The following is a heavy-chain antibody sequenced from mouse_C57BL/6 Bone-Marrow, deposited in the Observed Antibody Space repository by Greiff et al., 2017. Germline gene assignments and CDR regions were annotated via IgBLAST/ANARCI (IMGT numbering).Heavy chain of an antibody. CDR2: IYPGSGST. D-gene: IGHD2-5*01. V-gene: IGHV1-55*01. CDR3: ARPYYINYWYFDF. Sequence: QVHVKQPGAELVKPGASVKMSCKASGYTFTSYWLTWVKQRPGQGLEWIGDIYPGSGSTNYNEKFKSKATLTVDTSSSPSYMQLSSLTSEDSAVYYCARPYYINYWYFDFWGTGTTVTVSS. J-gene: IGHJ1*03. CDR1: GYTFTSYW.